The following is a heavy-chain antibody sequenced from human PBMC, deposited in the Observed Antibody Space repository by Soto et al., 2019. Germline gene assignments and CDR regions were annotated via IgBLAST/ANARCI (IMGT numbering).Heavy chain of an antibody. CDR3: ARGGLPMTIFGVVISWYDP. CDR2: IYYSGST. D-gene: IGHD3-3*01. J-gene: IGHJ5*02. Sequence: SETLSLTCTVSGGSISSYYWSWIRQPPGKGLEWIGYIYYSGSTNYNPSLKSRVTISVDTSKNQFSLKLSSVTAADTAVYYCARGGLPMTIFGVVISWYDPWGQGTLVTVSS. V-gene: IGHV4-59*01. CDR1: GGSISSYY.